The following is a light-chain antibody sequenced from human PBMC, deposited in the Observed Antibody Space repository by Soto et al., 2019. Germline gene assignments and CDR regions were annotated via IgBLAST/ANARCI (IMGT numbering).Light chain of an antibody. CDR1: QSVSGN. V-gene: IGKV3-15*01. Sequence: EIVMTQSPATLSVSPGERATLSCRASQSVSGNLAWYQRKPGQAPRLLIYGASTRSTGIPARFSGSGSGTDFTLTISSLQSEDFAVYYCQQYNNWPPTFGQGTRLEIK. CDR3: QQYNNWPPT. J-gene: IGKJ5*01. CDR2: GAS.